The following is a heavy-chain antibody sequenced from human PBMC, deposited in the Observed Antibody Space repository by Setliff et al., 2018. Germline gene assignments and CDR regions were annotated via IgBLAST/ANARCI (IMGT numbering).Heavy chain of an antibody. V-gene: IGHV4-39*07. CDR2: IYYSGST. D-gene: IGHD3-3*01. Sequence: SETLSLTCTVSGGSISSSSYYWGWIRQPPGKGLEWIGSIYYSGSTYYNPSLKSRVTISVDTSKNQFSLKLSSVTAADTAVYYCARRETYYNFWSGYYAYGGQGTLVTV. CDR3: ARRETYYNFWSGYYAY. CDR1: GGSISSSSYY. J-gene: IGHJ4*02.